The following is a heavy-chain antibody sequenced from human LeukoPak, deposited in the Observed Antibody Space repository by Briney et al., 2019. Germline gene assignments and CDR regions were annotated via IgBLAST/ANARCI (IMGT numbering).Heavy chain of an antibody. J-gene: IGHJ4*02. V-gene: IGHV4-4*07. Sequence: TSETLSLTCTVSGGSIRSYYWSWIRQPAGKGLEWIGRIYTSGSTNYNPSLKSRVTISVDTSKNQFSLKLSSVTAADTAVYYCARVCDYVWGSYRPYFDYWGQGTLVTVSS. CDR3: ARVCDYVWGSYRPYFDY. D-gene: IGHD3-16*02. CDR2: IYTSGST. CDR1: GGSIRSYY.